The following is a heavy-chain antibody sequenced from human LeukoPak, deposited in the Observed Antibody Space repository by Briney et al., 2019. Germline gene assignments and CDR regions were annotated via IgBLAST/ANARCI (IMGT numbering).Heavy chain of an antibody. CDR3: ARGYSSGWYYFDY. CDR1: GFTFSSYA. Sequence: GGSLRLSCAASGFTFSSYAMHWVRQAPGKGLEWVAVISYDGSNKYYADSVKGRFTISRDNSKNTLYLQMNSLRAEDTAVYYCARGYSSGWYYFDYWGQGTLVTVSS. D-gene: IGHD6-19*01. CDR2: ISYDGSNK. V-gene: IGHV3-30-3*01. J-gene: IGHJ4*02.